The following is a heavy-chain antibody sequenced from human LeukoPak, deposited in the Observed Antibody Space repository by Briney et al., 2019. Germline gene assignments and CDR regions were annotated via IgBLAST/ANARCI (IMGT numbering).Heavy chain of an antibody. V-gene: IGHV3-30*02. CDR3: VKPYCSSTSCPIDY. CDR2: IWFDGSNQ. D-gene: IGHD2-2*01. J-gene: IGHJ4*02. Sequence: GGSLRLSCAASGFIFSNYGMHWVRQAPGKGLEWVAVIWFDGSNQYHADAVKGRFTISRDNSKNTLYLQMSSLRAEDTAVYYCVKPYCSSTSCPIDYWGQGTLVTVSS. CDR1: GFIFSNYG.